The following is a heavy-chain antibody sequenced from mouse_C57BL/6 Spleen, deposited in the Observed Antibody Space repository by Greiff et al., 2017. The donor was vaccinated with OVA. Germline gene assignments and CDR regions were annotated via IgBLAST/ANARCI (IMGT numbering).Heavy chain of an antibody. D-gene: IGHD1-1*01. V-gene: IGHV3-1*01. CDR2: ISYSGST. CDR1: GYSITSGYD. CDR3: ARGGYYGSSYYFDY. J-gene: IGHJ2*01. Sequence: VQLQQSGPGMVKPSQSLSLTCTVTGYSITSGYDWHWIRHFPGNKLEWMGYISYSGSTNYNPSLKSRISITHDTSKNHFFLKLNSVTTEDTATYYCARGGYYGSSYYFDYWGQGTTLTVSS.